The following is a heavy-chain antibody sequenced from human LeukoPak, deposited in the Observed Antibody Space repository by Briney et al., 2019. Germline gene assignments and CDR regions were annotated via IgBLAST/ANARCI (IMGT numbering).Heavy chain of an antibody. Sequence: GGSLRLSCAASGFTFSSYSMNWVRQAPGKGLEWVSYISSSSSTIYYADSVKGRFTISRDNAKNSLYLQMNSLRAEDTAVYYCARGFLSITGTKGAIDYWGQGTLVTVSS. V-gene: IGHV3-48*04. J-gene: IGHJ4*02. CDR2: ISSSSSTI. CDR3: ARGFLSITGTKGAIDY. D-gene: IGHD1-20*01. CDR1: GFTFSSYS.